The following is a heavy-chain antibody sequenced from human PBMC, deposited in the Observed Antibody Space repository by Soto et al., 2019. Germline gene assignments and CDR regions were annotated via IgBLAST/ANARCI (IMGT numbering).Heavy chain of an antibody. CDR3: ARSVATPGTNIDF. Sequence: PSETLSLTCSVSGGSMDGYYWRWIRQTPGQGLEWLGYIYFSGSTRYNPSLKSRLTISLDKSKRQFSMGLSSVIAADTAVYYWARSVATPGTNIDFWGQGTQVTVSS. J-gene: IGHJ4*02. V-gene: IGHV4-4*09. CDR2: IYFSGST. D-gene: IGHD6-13*01. CDR1: GGSMDGYY.